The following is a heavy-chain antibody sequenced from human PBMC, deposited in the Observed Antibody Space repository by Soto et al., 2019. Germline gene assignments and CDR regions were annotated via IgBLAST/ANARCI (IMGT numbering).Heavy chain of an antibody. Sequence: QVQLQESGPGLVKPSETLSLTCTVSGGSISGYYWSWIRQPPGKGLEWIGYIYYSGSTNYNPSLRTRVTISVDTSTIQSSLKLSSVTAADTAVYYCARDQGMVRGFTFDDWGQGTLVTVSS. CDR2: IYYSGST. CDR3: ARDQGMVRGFTFDD. CDR1: GGSISGYY. V-gene: IGHV4-59*01. J-gene: IGHJ4*02. D-gene: IGHD3-10*01.